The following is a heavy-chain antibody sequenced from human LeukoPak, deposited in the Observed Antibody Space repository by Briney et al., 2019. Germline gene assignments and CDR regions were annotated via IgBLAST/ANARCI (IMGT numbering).Heavy chain of an antibody. Sequence: GGSLRLSCAASGFTFSSYGMHWVRQAPGKGLEWVAFIRYDGSNKYYADSVKGRFTISRDNSKNTLYLQMNSLRAEDTAVYYCAKGCSSTSCYNDYYMDVWGKGTTVTVSS. J-gene: IGHJ6*03. V-gene: IGHV3-30*02. CDR2: IRYDGSNK. CDR1: GFTFSSYG. D-gene: IGHD2-2*02. CDR3: AKGCSSTSCYNDYYMDV.